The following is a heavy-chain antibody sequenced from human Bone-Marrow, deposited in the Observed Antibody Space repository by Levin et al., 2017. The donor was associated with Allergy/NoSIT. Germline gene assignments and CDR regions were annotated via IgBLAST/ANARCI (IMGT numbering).Heavy chain of an antibody. CDR1: GFTSSDHY. Sequence: LSRTCAVSGFTSSDHYLDWVRQAPGKGREGGGRTKNKANNYTTQYAASVKGRFTISRDDSKNSMYLQMNSLRTEDTAVYYCAAPSGRGYWGQGTLVTVSS. CDR2: TKNKANNYTT. D-gene: IGHD6-19*01. CDR3: AAPSGRGY. V-gene: IGHV3-72*01. J-gene: IGHJ4*02.